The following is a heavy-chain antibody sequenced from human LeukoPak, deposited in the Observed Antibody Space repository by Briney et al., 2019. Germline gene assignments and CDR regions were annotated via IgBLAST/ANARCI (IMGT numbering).Heavy chain of an antibody. Sequence: ASVKVSCEASGYTFTSYDINWVRQATGQGLEWMGWMNPNSGNTGYAQKFQGRVTMTRNTSISTAYMELSSLRSEDTAVYYCARWSSGWYVYYYYGMDVWGQGTTVTVSS. CDR2: MNPNSGNT. CDR3: ARWSSGWYVYYYYGMDV. V-gene: IGHV1-8*01. D-gene: IGHD6-19*01. CDR1: GYTFTSYD. J-gene: IGHJ6*02.